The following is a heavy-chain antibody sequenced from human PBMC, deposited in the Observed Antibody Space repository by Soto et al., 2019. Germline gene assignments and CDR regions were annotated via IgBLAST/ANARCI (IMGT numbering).Heavy chain of an antibody. D-gene: IGHD5-12*01. CDR3: AKVGSGYASVAGPFDY. Sequence: GGSLRLSCAASGFTFSSYAMSWVRQAPGKGLEWVSAISGSGGSTYYADSVKGRFTISRDNSKNTLYLQMNSLRAEDTAVFYYAKVGSGYASVAGPFDYWGQGTLVTVSS. CDR1: GFTFSSYA. V-gene: IGHV3-23*01. CDR2: ISGSGGST. J-gene: IGHJ4*02.